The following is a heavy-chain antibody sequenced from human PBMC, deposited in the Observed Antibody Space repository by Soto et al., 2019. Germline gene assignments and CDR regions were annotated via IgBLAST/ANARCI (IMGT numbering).Heavy chain of an antibody. D-gene: IGHD3-16*01. V-gene: IGHV2-5*02. Sequence: QITLKESGPTLVKPTQTLTLTCTFSGFSLTTRGVGVGWIRQPPGKALECLALIHWDDDKRYSPSLQSRLYVNKYTLXNQVVLTMTNVDPVDTATYYCAHIPNYYQYDWFDPWGQGTLVSVSS. CDR2: IHWDDDK. J-gene: IGHJ5*02. CDR1: GFSLTTRGVG. CDR3: AHIPNYYQYDWFDP.